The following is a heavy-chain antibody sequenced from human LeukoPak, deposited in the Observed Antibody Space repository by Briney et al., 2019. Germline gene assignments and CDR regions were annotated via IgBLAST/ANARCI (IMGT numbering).Heavy chain of an antibody. CDR2: IYYSGST. CDR1: GDFVSSNIYL. J-gene: IGHJ4*02. D-gene: IGHD3-22*01. V-gene: IGHV4-61*01. CDR3: ARQDSSGYFSD. Sequence: PSETLSLTCTVSGDFVSSNIYLWNWIRQPPGKGLEWIGYIYYSGSTNYNPSLKSRVTISVDTSKNQFSLKLTSLTAADTAVYYCARQDSSGYFSDWGQRTLVTVSS.